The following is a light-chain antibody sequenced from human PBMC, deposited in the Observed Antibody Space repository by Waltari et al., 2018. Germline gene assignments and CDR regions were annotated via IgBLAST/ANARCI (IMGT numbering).Light chain of an antibody. J-gene: IGKJ2*03. CDR1: QSLSNL. CDR2: DAS. V-gene: IGKV3-11*01. CDR3: QQRIDSFS. Sequence: EIVLTQSPATLSLSPGERATLSCRASQSLSNLLAWYQQKPGQAPRLLIYDASNRATDTPARVRCSGSGTDFTLTISSLEPEDFAVYYCQQRIDSFSFGQGTKLQIK.